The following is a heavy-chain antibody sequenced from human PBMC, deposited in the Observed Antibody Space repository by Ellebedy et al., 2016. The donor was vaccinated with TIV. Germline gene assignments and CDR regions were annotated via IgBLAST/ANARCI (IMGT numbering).Heavy chain of an antibody. Sequence: SETLSLXXSLSGGSINSYYWSWIRQPPGKGLEWIGYIHYSGSTNSNPSLKSRVTISVDTSKNQFSLKLSSVTAADTAVYYCARRGYGSGRYNWFDPWGQGTLVTVSS. CDR3: ARRGYGSGRYNWFDP. V-gene: IGHV4-59*12. CDR1: GGSINSYY. J-gene: IGHJ5*02. CDR2: IHYSGST. D-gene: IGHD3-10*01.